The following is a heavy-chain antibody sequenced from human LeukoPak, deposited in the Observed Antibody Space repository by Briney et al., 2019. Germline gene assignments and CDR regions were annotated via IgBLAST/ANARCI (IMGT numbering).Heavy chain of an antibody. D-gene: IGHD2-15*01. V-gene: IGHV4-34*01. J-gene: IGHJ6*04. Sequence: GSLRLSCAASGFIFSNYAMSWVRQAPGKGLEWVGEINHSGSTNYNPSLKSRVTISVDTSKNQFSLKLSSVTAADTAVYYCARGKRCSGGSCYYGMDVWGKGTTVTVSS. CDR3: ARGKRCSGGSCYYGMDV. CDR1: GFIFSNYA. CDR2: INHSGST.